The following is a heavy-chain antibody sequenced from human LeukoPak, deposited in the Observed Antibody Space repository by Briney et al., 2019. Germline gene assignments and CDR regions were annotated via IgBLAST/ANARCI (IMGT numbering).Heavy chain of an antibody. CDR1: GFTFSSYG. CDR2: IRYHGSDK. V-gene: IGHV3-30*02. Sequence: GGSLRLSCAASGFTFSSYGMHWVRQAPGKGLEWVALIRYHGSDKYYAQSVKGRFTISRDNSKNTLYLQMNSLRAEDTAVYYCAKSADLYSYGSQYYFDYWGQGTLVTVSS. D-gene: IGHD5-18*01. CDR3: AKSADLYSYGSQYYFDY. J-gene: IGHJ4*02.